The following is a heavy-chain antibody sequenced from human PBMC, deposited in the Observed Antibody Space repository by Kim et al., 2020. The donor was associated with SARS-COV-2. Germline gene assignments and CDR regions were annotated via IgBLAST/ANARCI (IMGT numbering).Heavy chain of an antibody. V-gene: IGHV3-53*01. CDR1: GFTVSSNY. Sequence: GGSLRLSCAASGFTVSSNYMSWVRQAPGKGLEWVSVIYSGGSTYYADSVKGRFTISRDNSKNTLYLQMNSLRAEDTAVYYCARVGLWFGELVDYWGQGTLVTVSS. D-gene: IGHD3-10*01. CDR2: IYSGGST. J-gene: IGHJ4*02. CDR3: ARVGLWFGELVDY.